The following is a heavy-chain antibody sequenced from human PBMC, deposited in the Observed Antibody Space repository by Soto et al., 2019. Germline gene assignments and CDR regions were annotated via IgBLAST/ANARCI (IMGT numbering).Heavy chain of an antibody. CDR1: GFTFSSYA. V-gene: IGHV3-30-3*01. CDR3: ARDGGWLTFYYYYYYGMDV. J-gene: IGHJ6*02. D-gene: IGHD6-19*01. CDR2: ISYDGSNK. Sequence: QVQLVESGGGVVQPGRSLRLSCAASGFTFSSYAMHWVRQAPGKGLEWVAVISYDGSNKYYADSVKGRFTISRDNSKNTLYLQMNSLRAEDTAVYYCARDGGWLTFYYYYYYGMDVWGRGTTVTVSS.